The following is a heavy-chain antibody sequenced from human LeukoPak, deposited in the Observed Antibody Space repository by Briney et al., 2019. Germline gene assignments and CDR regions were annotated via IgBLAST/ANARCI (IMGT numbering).Heavy chain of an antibody. CDR3: ARLGGDVDY. V-gene: IGHV6-1*01. CDR1: GDSVSSKSVA. Sequence: SQTLSLTCAISGDSVSSKSVAWNWIRQSPSRGLEWLGRTYYRSRWYNEYAASVKSRININPDTSSNQFSLQLNSVTPEDTAVYYCARLGGDVDYWGQGTLVTVSS. J-gene: IGHJ4*02. CDR2: TYYRSRWYN. D-gene: IGHD2-21*02.